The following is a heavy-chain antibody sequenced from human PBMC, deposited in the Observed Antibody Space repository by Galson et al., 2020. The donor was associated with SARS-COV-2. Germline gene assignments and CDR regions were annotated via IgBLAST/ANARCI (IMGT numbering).Heavy chain of an antibody. V-gene: IGHV3-48*04. CDR3: ARERLEY. J-gene: IGHJ4*02. D-gene: IGHD1-1*01. Sequence: GGSLRLPCAASGFTFSSYTMNWVRPAPVKGLELVAYIRSSSGTIYYADSVKGRFTISRDNAKNSLYLQLNSLRVEDTAVYYCARERLEYWGQGTLVTVSS. CDR1: GFTFSSYT. CDR2: IRSSSGTI.